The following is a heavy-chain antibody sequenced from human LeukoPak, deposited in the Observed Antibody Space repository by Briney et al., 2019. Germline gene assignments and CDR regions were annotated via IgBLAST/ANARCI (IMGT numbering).Heavy chain of an antibody. CDR1: GFTVKHKD. Sequence: GGALRLSCAASGFTVKHKDMGWVRPAPGKGLGWGAVMYFTTSVYYANSVKDRFTISRDNSKNILYLQMNSLRVDDTALYYCAKRGPNYVDPFDYWGQGTLVTVSS. V-gene: IGHV3-66*01. CDR3: AKRGPNYVDPFDY. CDR2: MYFTTSV. D-gene: IGHD3-16*01. J-gene: IGHJ4*02.